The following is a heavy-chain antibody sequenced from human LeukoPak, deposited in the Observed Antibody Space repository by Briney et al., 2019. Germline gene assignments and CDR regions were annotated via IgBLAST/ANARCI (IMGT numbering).Heavy chain of an antibody. CDR2: VDGRGSST. Sequence: PGGSLRLSCAASGFTFSSYALSWVRQAPGKGLEWVSAVDGRGSSTYYADSVKGRFTISRDNSNNTLHLQMNSLRAEDTAEYYCAKDLSGSGSYYPLDYWGRGTLVTVSS. CDR3: AKDLSGSGSYYPLDY. CDR1: GFTFSSYA. V-gene: IGHV3-23*01. J-gene: IGHJ4*02. D-gene: IGHD3-10*01.